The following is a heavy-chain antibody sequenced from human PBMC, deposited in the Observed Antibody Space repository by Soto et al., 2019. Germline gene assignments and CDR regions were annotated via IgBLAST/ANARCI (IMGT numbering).Heavy chain of an antibody. J-gene: IGHJ6*02. Sequence: PGGSLRLSCTASGFTFGDYAMSWVRQAPGKGLEWVGFIRSKAYGGTTEYAASVKGRFTISRDDSKSIAYLQMNSLKTEDTAVYYCTRDQSSSWYGYYYYYYGMDVWGQGTTVTVPS. CDR3: TRDQSSSWYGYYYYYYGMDV. CDR2: IRSKAYGGTT. V-gene: IGHV3-49*04. CDR1: GFTFGDYA. D-gene: IGHD6-13*01.